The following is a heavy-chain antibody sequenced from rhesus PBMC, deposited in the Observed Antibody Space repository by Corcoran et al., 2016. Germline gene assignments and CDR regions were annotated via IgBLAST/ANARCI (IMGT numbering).Heavy chain of an antibody. Sequence: QVQLQESGPGLVKPSETLSLTCAVSGGSISSGYYYWSWIRQPPGKGLEWMGDITYSGSTSYNPSLKSRVTISRDTSKNQFSLKLSSVTAADTAVYYCARYTSGSWGLDSWGQGVVVTVSS. V-gene: IGHV4-122*02. CDR2: ITYSGST. D-gene: IGHD3-16*01. CDR3: ARYTSGSWGLDS. CDR1: GGSISSGYYY. J-gene: IGHJ6*01.